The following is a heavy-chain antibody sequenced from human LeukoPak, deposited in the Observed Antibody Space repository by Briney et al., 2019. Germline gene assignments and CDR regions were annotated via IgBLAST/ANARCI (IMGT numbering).Heavy chain of an antibody. D-gene: IGHD3-10*01. CDR2: ISVSGGST. J-gene: IGHJ4*02. Sequence: GGSLRLSCAASGFTFSSFDMSWVRQAPGRGLEWVSVISVSGGSTYYADSVKGRFTISRDNSKNTLYLQMNSLRAEDTAVYYCAKKYGSGSYYYFDYWGQGTLVTVSS. CDR3: AKKYGSGSYYYFDY. V-gene: IGHV3-23*01. CDR1: GFTFSSFD.